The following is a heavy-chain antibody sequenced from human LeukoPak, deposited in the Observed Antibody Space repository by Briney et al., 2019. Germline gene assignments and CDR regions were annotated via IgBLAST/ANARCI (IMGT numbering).Heavy chain of an antibody. CDR2: INWNGGST. J-gene: IGHJ4*02. CDR1: GFTFDDYG. D-gene: IGHD5-24*01. Sequence: GGSLRLSCAASGFTFDDYGMSWVRQAPGKGLEWVSGINWNGGSTGYADTVKGRFTISRDNAKNSLYLQMNSLRAEDTALYYCARDPHVEMATIGDYWGQGTLVTVSS. CDR3: ARDPHVEMATIGDY. V-gene: IGHV3-20*04.